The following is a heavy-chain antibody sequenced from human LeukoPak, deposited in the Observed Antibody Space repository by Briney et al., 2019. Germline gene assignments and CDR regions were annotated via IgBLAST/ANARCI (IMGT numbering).Heavy chain of an antibody. V-gene: IGHV4-4*02. CDR3: AREGGFYRPLDY. CDR1: GGSVINTNW. Sequence: SGTLSLTCGVSGGSVINTNWWTWVHQPPGKRLEWIGEVHLDGRTNYNPSLESRLTMSVDVSENQVSLKLTSVTAADTAVYYCAREGGFYRPLDYSGQGTLVTVSS. CDR2: VHLDGRT. D-gene: IGHD3-3*01. J-gene: IGHJ4*02.